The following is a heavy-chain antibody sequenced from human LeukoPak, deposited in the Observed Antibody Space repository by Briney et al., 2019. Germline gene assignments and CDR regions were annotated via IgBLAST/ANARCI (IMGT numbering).Heavy chain of an antibody. CDR3: TREGVYSPDGSGYHRDAFDI. CDR1: GYTFTSYV. CDR2: IIPILNVA. V-gene: IGHV1-69*04. J-gene: IGHJ3*02. Sequence: SVKVSCKASGYTFTSYVITWVRQAPGQGLEWMGRIIPILNVANFAQKFQGRVTITADKSTNTAHMELSSLRSEDTAVYYCTREGVYSPDGSGYHRDAFDIWSQGTVVTVSS. D-gene: IGHD3-22*01.